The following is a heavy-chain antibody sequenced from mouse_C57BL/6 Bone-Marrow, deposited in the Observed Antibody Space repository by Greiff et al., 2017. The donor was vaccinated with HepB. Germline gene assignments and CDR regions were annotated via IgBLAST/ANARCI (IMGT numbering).Heavy chain of an antibody. CDR1: GFTFSDYY. Sequence: EVQLVESGGGLVQPGGSLKLSCAASGFTFSDYYMYWVRQTPEKRLEWVAYISNGGGSTYYPDTVKGRFTISRDNAKNTLYLQMSRLKSEDTAMYYCARQGDCLDYWGQGTTLTVSS. CDR3: ARQGDCLDY. V-gene: IGHV5-12*01. CDR2: ISNGGGST. J-gene: IGHJ2*01. D-gene: IGHD2-13*01.